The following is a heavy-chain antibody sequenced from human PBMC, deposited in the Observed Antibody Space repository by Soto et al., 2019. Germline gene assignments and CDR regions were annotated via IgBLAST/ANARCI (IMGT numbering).Heavy chain of an antibody. CDR3: ARGGYHAFDI. CDR2: ISYDGSNK. Sequence: PGGSLRLSCAASGFTFSSYAMHWVRQAPGKGLEWVAVISYDGSNKYYADSVKGRFTISRDNSKNTLYLQMNSLRAEDTAVYYCARGGYHAFDIWGQGTMVTVSS. D-gene: IGHD5-12*01. CDR1: GFTFSSYA. V-gene: IGHV3-30-3*01. J-gene: IGHJ3*02.